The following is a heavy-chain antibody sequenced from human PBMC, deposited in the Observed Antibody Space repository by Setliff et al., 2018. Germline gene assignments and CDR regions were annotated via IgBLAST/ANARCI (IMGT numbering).Heavy chain of an antibody. Sequence: LGESLKISCQGSGYNFNNYWIGWVRQMPGKGLEWMGCIYLGDSDTRYRPSFQGHVTISADKSTRTAYLQWNRWKASDTAIYYCGRTLRYGGYLLDYWGQGTLVTVSS. D-gene: IGHD5-12*01. CDR2: IYLGDSDT. CDR1: GYNFNNYW. V-gene: IGHV5-51*01. CDR3: GRTLRYGGYLLDY. J-gene: IGHJ4*02.